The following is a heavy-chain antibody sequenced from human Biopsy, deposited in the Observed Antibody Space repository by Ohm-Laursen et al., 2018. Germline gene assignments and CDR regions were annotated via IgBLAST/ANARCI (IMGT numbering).Heavy chain of an antibody. Sequence: SLRLSCAASGFTFHTYAMNWVRQAPGKGLEWVAHIDVSDYNTYYADSVRGRFTISRDNSKQMVHLEINSLTADVTAVYYCVKQWGGYNFDSWGQGTLVTVSS. V-gene: IGHV3-23*01. CDR1: GFTFHTYA. CDR2: IDVSDYNT. D-gene: IGHD1-14*01. J-gene: IGHJ5*01. CDR3: VKQWGGYNFDS.